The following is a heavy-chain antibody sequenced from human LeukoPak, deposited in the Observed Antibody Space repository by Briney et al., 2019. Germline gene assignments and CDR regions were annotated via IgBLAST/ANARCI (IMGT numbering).Heavy chain of an antibody. D-gene: IGHD6-19*01. J-gene: IGHJ4*02. CDR1: GFTFSSYA. CDR3: ARAGLAQYYFDY. CDR2: MSGSGGST. V-gene: IGHV3-23*01. Sequence: GGSLRLSCTASGFTFSSYAMSWVRQAPGKGLEWVSAMSGSGGSTYYADSVKGRFTISRDNAKNSLYLQMNSLRAEDTAVYYCARAGLAQYYFDYWGQGTLVTVSS.